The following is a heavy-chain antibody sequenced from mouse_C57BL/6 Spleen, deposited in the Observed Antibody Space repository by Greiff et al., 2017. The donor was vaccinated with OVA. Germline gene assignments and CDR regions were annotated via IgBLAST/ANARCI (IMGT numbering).Heavy chain of an antibody. CDR3: ARRVYDYGGVFDY. Sequence: QVQLQQPGAELVKPGASVKMSCKASGYTFTSYWITWVKQRPGQGLEWIGDIYPGSGSTNYNEQFKSKATLTVDTSSSTAYMQLSSLTSEDSAVYYCARRVYDYGGVFDYWGQGTTLTVSS. CDR1: GYTFTSYW. D-gene: IGHD2-4*01. V-gene: IGHV1-55*01. CDR2: IYPGSGST. J-gene: IGHJ2*01.